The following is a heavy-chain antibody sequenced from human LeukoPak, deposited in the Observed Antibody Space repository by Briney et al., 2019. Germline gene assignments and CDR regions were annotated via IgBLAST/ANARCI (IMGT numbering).Heavy chain of an antibody. D-gene: IGHD6-13*01. CDR3: ARLSFPIAAAGTLSSY. CDR1: GYTFTSYY. Sequence: ASVKVSCKASGYTFTSYYMHWVRQAPGQGLEWMGIINPSGGSTSYAQKFQGRVTMTRDTSISTAYMELSRLRSDDTAVYYCARLSFPIAAAGTLSSYWGQGTLVTVSS. CDR2: INPSGGST. V-gene: IGHV1-46*01. J-gene: IGHJ4*02.